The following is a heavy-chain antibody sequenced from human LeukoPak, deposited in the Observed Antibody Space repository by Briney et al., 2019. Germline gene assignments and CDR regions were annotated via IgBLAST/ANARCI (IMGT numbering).Heavy chain of an antibody. D-gene: IGHD3-22*01. Sequence: GGSLRLSCAASGFTVSSNYMSWVRQAPGKGLEWVSVIYSGGSTYYADSVKGRFTISRDNSKNTLYLQMNSLRAEDTAVYYCARDCTRADNSGYFCVGSGGAFDIWGQGTMVTVSS. CDR2: IYSGGST. CDR3: ARDCTRADNSGYFCVGSGGAFDI. V-gene: IGHV3-53*01. J-gene: IGHJ3*02. CDR1: GFTVSSNY.